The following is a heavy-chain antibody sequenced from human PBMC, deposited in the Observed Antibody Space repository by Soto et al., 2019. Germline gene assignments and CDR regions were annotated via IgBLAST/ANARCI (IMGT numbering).Heavy chain of an antibody. Sequence: QVQLQESGPGLVKPSQTLSLTCTVSGGSISSGDYYWSWIRQPPGKGLEWIGYIYYSGSTYYNPSLKRRVTTSVDTSTNHFSPKLLSMTAADTAVYYAAIYGGSAVYFDYWGQGTLVTVSS. CDR3: AIYGGSAVYFDY. V-gene: IGHV4-30-4*01. J-gene: IGHJ4*02. CDR2: IYYSGST. D-gene: IGHD2-15*01. CDR1: GGSISSGDYY.